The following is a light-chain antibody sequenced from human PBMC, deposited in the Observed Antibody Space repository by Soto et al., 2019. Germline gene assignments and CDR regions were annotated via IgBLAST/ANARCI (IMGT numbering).Light chain of an antibody. J-gene: IGKJ4*01. Sequence: EIVLTQSPATLSLSPGERATLSCRASQSVRNDLVWYHQKPGQAPRVLIYSASNRATGIPARFRGSGSGTDVTLTISSLEPEDFAVYYCQQRPNWPPTFGGGTKVEMK. CDR3: QQRPNWPPT. CDR1: QSVRND. V-gene: IGKV3-11*01. CDR2: SAS.